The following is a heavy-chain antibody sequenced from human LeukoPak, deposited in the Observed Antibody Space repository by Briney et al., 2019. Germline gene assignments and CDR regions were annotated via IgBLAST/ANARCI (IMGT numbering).Heavy chain of an antibody. CDR2: INHSGST. J-gene: IGHJ4*02. D-gene: IGHD3-3*01. CDR3: ARVYYDFWSGYRFFDY. Sequence: SETLSLTCAVYGGSFSGYYWSWIRQPPGKGLEWIGEINHSGSTNYNPSLKSRVTISVDTSKNQFSLKLCSVTAADTAVYYCARVYYDFWSGYRFFDYWGQGTLVTVSS. V-gene: IGHV4-34*01. CDR1: GGSFSGYY.